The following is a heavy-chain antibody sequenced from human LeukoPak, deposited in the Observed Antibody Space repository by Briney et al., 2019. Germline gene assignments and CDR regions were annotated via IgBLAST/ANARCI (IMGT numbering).Heavy chain of an antibody. CDR1: GYTFTSYG. CDR3: ASCNYDFWSGYCESGPDY. D-gene: IGHD3-3*01. V-gene: IGHV1-18*01. Sequence: ASVKVSCKASGYTFTSYGTSWVRQAPGQGLEWMGWISAYNGNTNYAQKLQGRVTMTTDTSTSTAYMELRSLRSDDTAVYYCASCNYDFWSGYCESGPDYWGQGTLVTVSS. CDR2: ISAYNGNT. J-gene: IGHJ4*02.